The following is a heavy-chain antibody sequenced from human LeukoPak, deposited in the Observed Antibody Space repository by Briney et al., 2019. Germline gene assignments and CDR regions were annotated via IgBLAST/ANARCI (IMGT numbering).Heavy chain of an antibody. V-gene: IGHV3-7*01. CDR3: ARENRRIAAAGDYDY. D-gene: IGHD6-13*01. CDR2: IKQDGSEK. J-gene: IGHJ4*02. CDR1: GFTFSSYW. Sequence: PGGSLRLSCAASGFTFSSYWMSWVRQAPGKGLGWVANIKQDGSEKYYVDSVKGRFTISRDNAKNSLYLQMNSLRAEDTAVYYCARENRRIAAAGDYDYWGQGTLVTVSS.